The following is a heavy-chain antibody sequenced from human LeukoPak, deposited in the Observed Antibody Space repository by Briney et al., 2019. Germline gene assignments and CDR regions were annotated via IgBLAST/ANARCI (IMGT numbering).Heavy chain of an antibody. CDR2: MNPNSGNT. CDR3: ARDFGVAFDI. D-gene: IGHD2-8*01. Sequence: MGWMNPNSGNTGYAQKFQGRVTITRNTSISTAYMELSSLRSEDTAVYYCARDFGVAFDIWGQGTMVTVSS. J-gene: IGHJ3*02. V-gene: IGHV1-8*03.